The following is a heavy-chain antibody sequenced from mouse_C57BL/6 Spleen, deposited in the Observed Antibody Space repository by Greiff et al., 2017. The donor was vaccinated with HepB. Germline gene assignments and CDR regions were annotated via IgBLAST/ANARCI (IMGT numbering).Heavy chain of an antibody. CDR2: IHPNSGST. Sequence: QVQLQQPGAELVKPGASVKLSCKASGYTFTSYWMHWVKQRPGQGLEWIGMIHPNSGSTNYNEKFKSKATLTVDKSSSTAYMQLSSLTSEDSAVYYCARGGTVVAPFGYWGQGTTLTVSS. V-gene: IGHV1-64*01. D-gene: IGHD1-1*01. CDR1: GYTFTSYW. J-gene: IGHJ2*01. CDR3: ARGGTVVAPFGY.